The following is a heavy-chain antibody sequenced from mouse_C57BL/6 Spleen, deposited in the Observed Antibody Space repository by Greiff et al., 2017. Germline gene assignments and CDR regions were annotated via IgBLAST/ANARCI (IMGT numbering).Heavy chain of an antibody. Sequence: VQLVESGPELVKPGASVKLSCKASGYTFTSYDINWVKQRPGQGLEWIGWIYPRDGSTKYNEKFKGKATLTVDTSSSTAYMELHSLTSEDSAVYFCAREGYYGSSSGFAYWGQGTLVTVSA. CDR1: GYTFTSYD. CDR3: AREGYYGSSSGFAY. J-gene: IGHJ3*01. V-gene: IGHV1-85*01. CDR2: IYPRDGST. D-gene: IGHD1-1*01.